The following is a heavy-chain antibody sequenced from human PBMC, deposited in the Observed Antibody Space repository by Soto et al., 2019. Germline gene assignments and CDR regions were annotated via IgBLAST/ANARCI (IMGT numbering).Heavy chain of an antibody. V-gene: IGHV4-4*02. J-gene: IGHJ4*02. CDR3: ARVYMVRGTIIRYFVY. CDR2: IYHSGST. Sequence: QVQLQESCPGLVKPSGTLSLTCAVSGVSISSRNWWRWVRQPPGKGLEWIGKIYHSGSTNYNPSLNSRVTISVDKSKNQFSLKLSSVTAADTAVYYCARVYMVRGTIIRYFVYWGQGTLVTVSS. D-gene: IGHD3-10*01. CDR1: GVSISSRNW.